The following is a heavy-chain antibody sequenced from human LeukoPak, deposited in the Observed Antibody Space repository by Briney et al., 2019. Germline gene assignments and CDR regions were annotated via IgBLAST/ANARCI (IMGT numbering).Heavy chain of an antibody. Sequence: PGGSLRLSCAASGFTFSSYAMSWVRQAPGKGLEWVSAISGSGGSTYYADSVKGRFTISRDNSKNTLYLQMNSLRAEDTAVYYCAKDTTRYGSGSYSYYNYWGQGTLVTVSS. CDR2: ISGSGGST. CDR1: GFTFSSYA. D-gene: IGHD3-10*01. CDR3: AKDTTRYGSGSYSYYNY. J-gene: IGHJ4*02. V-gene: IGHV3-23*01.